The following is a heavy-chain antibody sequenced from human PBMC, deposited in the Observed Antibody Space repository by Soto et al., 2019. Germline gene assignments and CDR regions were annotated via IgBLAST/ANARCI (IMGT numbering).Heavy chain of an antibody. D-gene: IGHD1-7*01. CDR1: GYSFTSYW. CDR3: TRLAAWTGTTGYYYGMDV. CDR2: IYPGDSDT. J-gene: IGHJ6*02. V-gene: IGHV5-51*01. Sequence: PGESLKISCKGSGYSFTSYWIGWVRQMPGKGLEWMGIIYPGDSDTRYSPSFQGQVTISADKSISTAYLQWSSLTASDTAMYYCTRLAAWTGTTGYYYGMDVWGQGTTVTVSS.